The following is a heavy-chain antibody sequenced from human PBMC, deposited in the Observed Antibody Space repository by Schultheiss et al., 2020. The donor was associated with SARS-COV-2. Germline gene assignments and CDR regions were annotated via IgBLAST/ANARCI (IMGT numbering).Heavy chain of an antibody. CDR2: ISYDGSNK. V-gene: IGHV3-30*03. CDR1: GFTFSSYG. Sequence: GESLKISCAASGFTFSSYGMHWVRQAPGKGLEWVAVISYDGSNKYYADSVKGRFTISRDNAKNSLYLQMNSLRAEDTAVYYCAREPLRGSYYYYGMDVWGQGTTVTVSS. J-gene: IGHJ6*02. CDR3: AREPLRGSYYYYGMDV.